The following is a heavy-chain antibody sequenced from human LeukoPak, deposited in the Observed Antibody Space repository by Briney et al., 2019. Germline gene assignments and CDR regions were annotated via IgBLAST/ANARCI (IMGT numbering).Heavy chain of an antibody. J-gene: IGHJ5*02. CDR1: GGSFSGYY. V-gene: IGHV4-34*01. CDR3: ARARAIGVHHWFDP. CDR2: INHSGST. D-gene: IGHD2-2*02. Sequence: PSETLSLTCAVYGGSFSGYYWSWIRQHPGKGLEWIGEINHSGSTNYNPSLKSRVTISVDTSKNQFSLKLSSVTAADTAVYYCARARAIGVHHWFDPWGQGTLVTVSS.